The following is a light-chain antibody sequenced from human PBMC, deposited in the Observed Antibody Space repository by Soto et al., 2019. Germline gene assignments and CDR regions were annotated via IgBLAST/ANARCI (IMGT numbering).Light chain of an antibody. CDR1: SSDVGGSKF. J-gene: IGLJ1*01. CDR2: DVT. CDR3: CSYAGTYTGV. V-gene: IGLV2-11*01. Sequence: QSALTQPRSVSGSPGQSVTISCTGTSSDVGGSKFVSWYQQRPGKAPRLMIYDVTERPSGVPDRFSGSKSGNTASLTISGLQAEDEADYYCCSYAGTYTGVFGTGTKLTVL.